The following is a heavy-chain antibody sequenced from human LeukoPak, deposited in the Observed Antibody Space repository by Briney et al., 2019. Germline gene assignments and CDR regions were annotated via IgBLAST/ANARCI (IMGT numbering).Heavy chain of an antibody. J-gene: IGHJ2*01. CDR3: ARAPRGYYDSSGYYSVHWYFDL. Sequence: GGSLRLSCAASGFTVSSNYMSWVRQAPGKGLEWVSVIYSGGSTYYADSVKGRFTISRDNSKNTLYLQMNSLRAEDTAVYYCARAPRGYYDSSGYYSVHWYFDLWGRGTLVTVSS. CDR1: GFTVSSNY. V-gene: IGHV3-53*01. CDR2: IYSGGST. D-gene: IGHD3-22*01.